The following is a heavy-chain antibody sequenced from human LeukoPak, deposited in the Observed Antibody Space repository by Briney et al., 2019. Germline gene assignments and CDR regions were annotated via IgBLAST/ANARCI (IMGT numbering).Heavy chain of an antibody. V-gene: IGHV3-11*01. CDR1: GFTFSDYY. CDR2: ISSSGSSI. J-gene: IGHJ4*02. D-gene: IGHD5-12*01. CDR3: ARVGSGYESDY. Sequence: GGSLRLSCAASGFTFSDYYMSWIRQAPGKGVGWVSYISSSGSSIYYADSVKGRFTISRDNAKNSLYLQMNSLRAEDTAVYYCARVGSGYESDYWGQGTLVTVSS.